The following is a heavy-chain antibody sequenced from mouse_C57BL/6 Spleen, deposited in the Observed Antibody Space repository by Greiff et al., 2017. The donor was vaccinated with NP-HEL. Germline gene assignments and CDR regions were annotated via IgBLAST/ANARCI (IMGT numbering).Heavy chain of an antibody. CDR2: IYPRSGNT. V-gene: IGHV1-81*01. CDR1: GYTFTSYG. CDR3: ARWDDGFAY. Sequence: VQLQQSGAELARPGASVKLSCKASGYTFTSYGISWVKQRTGQGLEWIGEIYPRSGNTYYNEKFKGKATLTADKSSSTAYMELRSLTSEDSAVYFCARWDDGFAYWGQGTLVTVSA. D-gene: IGHD2-3*01. J-gene: IGHJ3*01.